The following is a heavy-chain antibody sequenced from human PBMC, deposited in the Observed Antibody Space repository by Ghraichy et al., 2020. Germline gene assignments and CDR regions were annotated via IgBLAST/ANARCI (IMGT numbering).Heavy chain of an antibody. CDR1: AYIFTDFY. V-gene: IGHV1-2*02. J-gene: IGHJ4*02. CDR2: ISPSSGGT. Sequence: ASVKVSCKASAYIFTDFYMHWVRQAPGQGLEWMGWISPSSGGTNYAQKFQGRVTMTRDTSISTAYMDLSRLRSDDTAVYYCARQRNSGSYSHFDYWGQGPLVAVSS. D-gene: IGHD1-26*01. CDR3: ARQRNSGSYSHFDY.